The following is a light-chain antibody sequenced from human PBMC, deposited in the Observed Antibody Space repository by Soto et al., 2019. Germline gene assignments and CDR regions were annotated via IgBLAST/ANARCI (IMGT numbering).Light chain of an antibody. V-gene: IGLV2-14*01. CDR2: EVS. J-gene: IGLJ1*01. CDR3: SSYGTSSPYV. Sequence: QSALTQPASVSGSPGQSITISCTGTSSDVGGYDYVSWYQQHPGKAPKLLIYEVSNRPSGVSNRFSGSKSGNTASLTISGLQAEDEADYYCSSYGTSSPYVFGSGTKLTVL. CDR1: SSDVGGYDY.